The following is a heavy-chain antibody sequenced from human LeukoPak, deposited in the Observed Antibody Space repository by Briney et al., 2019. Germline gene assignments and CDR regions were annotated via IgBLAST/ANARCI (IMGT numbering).Heavy chain of an antibody. CDR3: ARGLDSSGWSYFEY. CDR1: GYTFISYY. V-gene: IGHV1-46*04. CDR2: INPSDGRT. Sequence: ASVKVSCKASGYTFISYYIHWMRQPPGQGPEWMGVINPSDGRTRYAQKLQGRVTMTRDTSTSTLYMDLSSLRSEDTAVYYCARGLDSSGWSYFEYWGQGTLVTVSS. J-gene: IGHJ4*02. D-gene: IGHD6-19*01.